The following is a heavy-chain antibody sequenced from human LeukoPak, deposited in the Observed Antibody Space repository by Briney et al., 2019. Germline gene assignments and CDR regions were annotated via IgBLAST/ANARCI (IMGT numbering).Heavy chain of an antibody. CDR2: ISSSGSTI. CDR1: GFTFSDYY. Sequence: GGSLRLSCAASGFTFSDYYMNWIRQAPGKGLEWVSYISSSGSTIYYADSVKGRFTISRDNAKNSLYLQMNSLRAEDTAVYYCASEDYGDPNFDYWGQGTLVTVSS. D-gene: IGHD4-17*01. J-gene: IGHJ4*02. CDR3: ASEDYGDPNFDY. V-gene: IGHV3-11*01.